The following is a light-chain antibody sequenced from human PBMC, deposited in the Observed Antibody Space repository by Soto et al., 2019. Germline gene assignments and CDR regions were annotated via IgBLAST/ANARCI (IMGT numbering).Light chain of an antibody. Sequence: QSALTQPASVSGSPGQSITISCTGSSSDVGGYNYVSWCQQHPGKAPKLMIFEVSDRPSGVSNRFSGSKSGNTASLTISGLQAEDEADYYCSSYTSNTTRVFGGGTQLTVL. V-gene: IGLV2-14*01. CDR2: EVS. J-gene: IGLJ2*01. CDR1: SSDVGGYNY. CDR3: SSYTSNTTRV.